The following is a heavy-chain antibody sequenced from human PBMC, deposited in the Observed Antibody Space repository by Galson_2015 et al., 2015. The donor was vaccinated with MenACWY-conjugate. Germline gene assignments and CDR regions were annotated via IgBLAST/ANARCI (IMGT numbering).Heavy chain of an antibody. J-gene: IGHJ5*02. CDR1: GDSVSSNSAT. CDR2: TYYRSKWYN. V-gene: IGHV6-1*01. CDR3: ARDPGAARFDP. Sequence: CAISGDSVSSNSATWNWTRQSPSRGLEWLGRTYYRSKWYNDYAVSVKSRIIIKSDTSKNQFSLQLNSVTPEETAVYYCARDPGAARFDPWGQGTLVTVSS. D-gene: IGHD3-10*01.